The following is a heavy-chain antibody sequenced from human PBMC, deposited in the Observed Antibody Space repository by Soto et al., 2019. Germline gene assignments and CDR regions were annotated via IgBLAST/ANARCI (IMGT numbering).Heavy chain of an antibody. V-gene: IGHV3-30*03. Sequence: GGSLRLSCAASGFTFSSYGMHWVRQAPGKGLEWVAVISYDGSNKYYADSVKGRFTISRDNSKNTLYLQMNSLRAEDTAVYYCASALYSTSDYWGQGTLVTVSS. CDR2: ISYDGSNK. D-gene: IGHD2-2*01. CDR3: ASALYSTSDY. CDR1: GFTFSSYG. J-gene: IGHJ4*02.